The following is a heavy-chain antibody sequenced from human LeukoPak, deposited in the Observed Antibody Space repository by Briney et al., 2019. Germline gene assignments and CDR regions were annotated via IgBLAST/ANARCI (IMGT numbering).Heavy chain of an antibody. Sequence: GGSLRLSCAASGFTFSSFAMTWVRQAPGKGLEWVSVIYSGSSTYYADSVKGRFTISRDNSKNTLYLQMNSLRAEDTAVYYCAREGYCGGDCYRKDAFDIWGQGTMVTVSS. V-gene: IGHV3-53*01. CDR3: AREGYCGGDCYRKDAFDI. J-gene: IGHJ3*02. D-gene: IGHD2-21*02. CDR1: GFTFSSFA. CDR2: IYSGSST.